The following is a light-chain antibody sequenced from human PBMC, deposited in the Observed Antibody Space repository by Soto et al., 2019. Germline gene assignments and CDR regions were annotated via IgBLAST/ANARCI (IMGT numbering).Light chain of an antibody. V-gene: IGLV1-44*01. J-gene: IGLJ2*01. CDR2: NNN. CDR3: AAWDDSLNGPV. CDR1: RSNIGSNT. Sequence: QTVVTQPPSASGTPGQRVTISCSGSRSNIGSNTVNWYQQLPGTAPKLLIYNNNQRPSGVPDRFSGSKSGTSASLAISGLQSEDEADYYCAAWDDSLNGPVFGGGTELTVL.